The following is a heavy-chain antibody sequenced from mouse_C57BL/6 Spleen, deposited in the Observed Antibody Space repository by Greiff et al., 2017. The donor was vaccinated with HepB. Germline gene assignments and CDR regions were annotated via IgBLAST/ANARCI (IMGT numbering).Heavy chain of an antibody. CDR1: GFTFSSYA. CDR2: ISDGGSYT. V-gene: IGHV5-4*01. J-gene: IGHJ4*01. CDR3: ASALRDYYAMDY. Sequence: EVQGVESGGGLVKPGGSLKLSCAASGFTFSSYAMSWVRQTPEKRLEWVATISDGGSYTYYPDNVKGRFTISRDNAKNNLYLQMSHLKSEDTAMYYCASALRDYYAMDYWGQGTSVTVSS. D-gene: IGHD1-1*01.